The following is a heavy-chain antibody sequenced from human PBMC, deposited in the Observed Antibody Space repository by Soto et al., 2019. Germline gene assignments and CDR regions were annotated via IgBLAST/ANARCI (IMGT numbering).Heavy chain of an antibody. Sequence: GGSMRLSCAASGFTCSTSVMHWARQAPGKGLEWVAVIWFDGSNKYYADSVKGRFTISRDSSKNTLYLQMNSLRAEDTAVYYCARGGLLLDYSGQGTLVTVSS. CDR1: GFTCSTSV. J-gene: IGHJ4*02. CDR3: ARGGLLLDY. CDR2: IWFDGSNK. V-gene: IGHV3-33*01. D-gene: IGHD2-21*01.